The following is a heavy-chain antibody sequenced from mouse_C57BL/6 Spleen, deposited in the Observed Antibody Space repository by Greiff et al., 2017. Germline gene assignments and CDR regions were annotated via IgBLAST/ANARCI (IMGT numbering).Heavy chain of an antibody. D-gene: IGHD2-2*01. V-gene: IGHV1-64*01. CDR2: IHPNSGST. Sequence: QVQLQQPGAELVKPGASVKLSCKASGYTFTSYWMHWVKQRPGQGLEWIGMIHPNSGSTNYNEKFKSKATLTVDKSSSTAYMQLSSLTSEDSAVYYCARKVGYGGINYAMDYWGQGTSVTVSS. CDR1: GYTFTSYW. J-gene: IGHJ4*01. CDR3: ARKVGYGGINYAMDY.